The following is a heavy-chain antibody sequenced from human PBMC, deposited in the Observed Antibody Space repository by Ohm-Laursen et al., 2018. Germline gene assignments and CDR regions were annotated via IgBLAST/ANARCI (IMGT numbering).Heavy chain of an antibody. CDR2: IVVGSDNT. Sequence: SSVKVSCKASGFTFTSSAVQWVRQARGQRLEWIGWIVVGSDNTNYAQKFQERVTITRDMSTSTADMELSSLRSEDTAVYYCAGVASGWYTYYYYGMDVWGQGTTVTVSS. V-gene: IGHV1-58*01. CDR3: AGVASGWYTYYYYGMDV. CDR1: GFTFTSSA. J-gene: IGHJ6*02. D-gene: IGHD6-19*01.